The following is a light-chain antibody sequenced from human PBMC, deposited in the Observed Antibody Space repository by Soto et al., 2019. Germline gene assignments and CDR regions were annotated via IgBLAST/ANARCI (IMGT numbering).Light chain of an antibody. Sequence: DIVLTQSPATLSLSPGERATLSCRASQSVSSYLGWYQQRPGQAPRLLIYDASNRATGIPARFSGSGSGTDFTLTISSLAPEDFAVYYCQQRSSWPPTFGGGTKVEIK. CDR3: QQRSSWPPT. J-gene: IGKJ4*01. CDR1: QSVSSY. CDR2: DAS. V-gene: IGKV3-11*01.